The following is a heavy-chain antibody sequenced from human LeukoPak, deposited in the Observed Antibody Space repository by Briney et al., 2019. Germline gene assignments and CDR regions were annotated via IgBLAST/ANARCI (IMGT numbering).Heavy chain of an antibody. V-gene: IGHV3-48*04. J-gene: IGHJ4*02. CDR1: GFTFSSYS. Sequence: GGSLRLSCAASGFTFSSYSMNWVRQAPGKGLEWVSSISSSSSTIYYADSVKGRFTISRDNAKNSLYLQMNSLRAEDTAVYYRARAGPHYDSSGYHYYFDYWGQGTLVTVSS. CDR3: ARAGPHYDSSGYHYYFDY. CDR2: ISSSSSTI. D-gene: IGHD3-22*01.